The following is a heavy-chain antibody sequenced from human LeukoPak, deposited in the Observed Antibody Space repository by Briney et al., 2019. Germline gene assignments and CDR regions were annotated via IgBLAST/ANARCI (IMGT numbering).Heavy chain of an antibody. CDR1: GGSFSGYY. Sequence: SETLSLTCAVYGGSFSGYYWSWIRQPPGKGLEWIGEINHSGSTNYNPSLKSRVTISVDTSKNQFSLKLSSVTAADTAVYYCARATVYVAGPFDPWGLGTLVTVSS. CDR2: INHSGST. V-gene: IGHV4-34*01. J-gene: IGHJ5*02. CDR3: ARATVYVAGPFDP. D-gene: IGHD6-19*01.